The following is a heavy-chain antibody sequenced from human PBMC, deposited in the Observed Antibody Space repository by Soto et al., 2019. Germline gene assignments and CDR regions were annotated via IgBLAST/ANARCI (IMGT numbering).Heavy chain of an antibody. Sequence: EVQLVESGGGLVQPGRSLRVSCAASGFTFDEYAMHWVRQAPGKGLEWVSGISWNSGTIHYADSVRGRFTVSSDNARNSLYLQMNSLRDEDTALYYCGKDIDDYYGSGRTDYWGQGTPVTVSS. D-gene: IGHD3-10*01. CDR3: GKDIDDYYGSGRTDY. CDR1: GFTFDEYA. CDR2: ISWNSGTI. J-gene: IGHJ4*02. V-gene: IGHV3-9*01.